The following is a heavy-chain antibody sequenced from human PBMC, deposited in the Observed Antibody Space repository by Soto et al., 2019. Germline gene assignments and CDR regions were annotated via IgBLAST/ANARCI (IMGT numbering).Heavy chain of an antibody. Sequence: GGSLRLSCSASGFTFSSYAMHWVRQAPGKGLEYVSAISSNGGSTYYADSVKGRFTISRDNSKNTLYLQMSSLRAEDTAVYYCVKGSLDPGATSDAFDIWGQGTMVTVSS. CDR3: VKGSLDPGATSDAFDI. D-gene: IGHD1-26*01. CDR1: GFTFSSYA. V-gene: IGHV3-64D*08. J-gene: IGHJ3*02. CDR2: ISSNGGST.